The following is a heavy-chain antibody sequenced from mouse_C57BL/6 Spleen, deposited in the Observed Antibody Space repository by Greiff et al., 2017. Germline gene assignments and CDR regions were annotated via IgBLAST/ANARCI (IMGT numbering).Heavy chain of an antibody. CDR2: IYPGDGDT. J-gene: IGHJ3*01. CDR1: GYAFSSYW. CDR3: ARSFTPPWFAY. V-gene: IGHV1-80*01. Sequence: VKLQQSGAELVKPGASVKISCKASGYAFSSYWMNWVKQRPGKGLEWIGQIYPGDGDTNYNGKFKGKATLTADKSSSTAYMQLSSLTSEDSAVYFCARSFTPPWFAYWGQGTLVTVSA.